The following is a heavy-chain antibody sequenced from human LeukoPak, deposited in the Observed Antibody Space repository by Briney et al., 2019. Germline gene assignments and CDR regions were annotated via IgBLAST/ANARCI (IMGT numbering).Heavy chain of an antibody. CDR2: ISYDGSNK. CDR3: ARAADPFDF. J-gene: IGHJ4*02. V-gene: IGHV3-30*04. D-gene: IGHD6-19*01. Sequence: GGSLRLSCAASGFTFSSYAMHWVRQAPGKGLEWVAVISYDGSNKYYADSVKGRFTISRDNSKNTLYLQMNSLRVEDTAIYYCARAADPFDFWGQGTLVTVSS. CDR1: GFTFSSYA.